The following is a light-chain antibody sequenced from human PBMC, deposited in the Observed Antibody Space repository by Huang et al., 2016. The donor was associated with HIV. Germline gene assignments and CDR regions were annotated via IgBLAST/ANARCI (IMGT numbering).Light chain of an antibody. Sequence: EIVMTQSPATLSVSPVERANLSCRASHSVSGNLAWYQQKPGQAPRLLIYGASTRATGIPVKFRGSGSGTEFTLTITSLQSEDFAIYYCQQYNDWPITFGPGTKVDMK. CDR2: GAS. V-gene: IGKV3-15*01. CDR3: QQYNDWPIT. CDR1: HSVSGN. J-gene: IGKJ3*01.